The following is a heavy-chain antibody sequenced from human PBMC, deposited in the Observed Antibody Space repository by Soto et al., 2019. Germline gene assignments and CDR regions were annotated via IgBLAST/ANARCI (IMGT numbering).Heavy chain of an antibody. J-gene: IGHJ5*02. CDR3: ARGDYGGTSVWWFDP. V-gene: IGHV3-53*02. Sequence: EVQLVETGGGLIQPGGSLRLSCAASGFNVSSNYMSWVRQAPGKGLEWVSVIYSGGSTYHADSVQGRFTISRDNSKSTLYLHMNSLRAEYTAVYYCARGDYGGTSVWWFDPWGQGTLVTVSS. D-gene: IGHD4-17*01. CDR2: IYSGGST. CDR1: GFNVSSNY.